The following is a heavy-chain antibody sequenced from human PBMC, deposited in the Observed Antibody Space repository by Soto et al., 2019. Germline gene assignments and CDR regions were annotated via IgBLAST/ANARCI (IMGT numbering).Heavy chain of an antibody. CDR1: GFTFSSHG. J-gene: IGHJ4*02. D-gene: IGHD6-13*01. V-gene: IGHV3-33*01. CDR2: MYYDGSDE. Sequence: QVQLVESGGVVVQPGRSLRLSCAASGFTFSSHGMHWVCQAPGKGLEWVAVMYYDGSDEYYTDSVKGRFTISRDNSKNTLYLQMNGLRAEDTAVYYCARDYSSTSYGFDSWGQGTLVTVSS. CDR3: ARDYSSTSYGFDS.